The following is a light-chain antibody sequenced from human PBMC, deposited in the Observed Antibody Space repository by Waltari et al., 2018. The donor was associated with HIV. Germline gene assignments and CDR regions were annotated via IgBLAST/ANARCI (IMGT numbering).Light chain of an antibody. V-gene: IGLV3-21*04. CDR2: YDT. Sequence: SYVLTQPPSVSLAPGKTATITCGGSNTEYKRVHWYQQKTGRAPKLRIFYDTDRPSGIPRRISGSNSGDTATLTIRRVGPGDEADYFCQVWDSSTDHVVFGGGTKLTVL. J-gene: IGLJ3*02. CDR1: NTEYKR. CDR3: QVWDSSTDHVV.